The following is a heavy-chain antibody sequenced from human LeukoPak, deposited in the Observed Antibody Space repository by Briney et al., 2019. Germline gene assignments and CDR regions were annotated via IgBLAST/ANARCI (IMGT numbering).Heavy chain of an antibody. CDR1: GFTFSDYY. V-gene: IGHV3-11*04. CDR2: ISRSGSTI. Sequence: GGSLRLSCAASGFTFSDYYMSWIRQAPGKGLEWVSYISRSGSTIYYADSVKGRFTISRDNAKNSLYVQMNSLRAEDTAVYYCARVMGDDYYDSSGYYGGGVDYWGQGTLVTVSS. D-gene: IGHD3-22*01. CDR3: ARVMGDDYYDSSGYYGGGVDY. J-gene: IGHJ4*02.